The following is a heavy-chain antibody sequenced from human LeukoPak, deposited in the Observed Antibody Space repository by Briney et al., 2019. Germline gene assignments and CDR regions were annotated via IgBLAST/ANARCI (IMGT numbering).Heavy chain of an antibody. CDR3: ARVGNYYGSGSYYYYYYYGMDV. CDR2: IYYSGRT. V-gene: IGHV4-59*01. D-gene: IGHD3-10*01. CDR1: LGSLISYY. Sequence: SGGLSDTRMVPLGSLISYYWSSIRQPPGKGLEWMGHIYYSGRTNYNPPLKSRVTISGDTSKNQFSLKLSYVTAADAAVYYWARVGNYYGSGSYYYYYYYGMDVWGQGTTVTVS. J-gene: IGHJ6*02.